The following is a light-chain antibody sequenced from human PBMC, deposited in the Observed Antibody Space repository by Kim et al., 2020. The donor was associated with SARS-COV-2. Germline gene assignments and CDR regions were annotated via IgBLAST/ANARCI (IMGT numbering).Light chain of an antibody. Sequence: SLLPGERAALPCRASQSISTYLAWDQPKPGQPPRLLIFDASDRATGIPTRFSGSGSGTDFTLSISGLEPEDFAVYYCQQRSNVPYTFGQGTKLEI. CDR1: QSISTY. J-gene: IGKJ2*01. CDR2: DAS. V-gene: IGKV3-11*01. CDR3: QQRSNVPYT.